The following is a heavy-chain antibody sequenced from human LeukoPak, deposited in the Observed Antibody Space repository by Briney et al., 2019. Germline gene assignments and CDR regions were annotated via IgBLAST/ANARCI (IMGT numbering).Heavy chain of an antibody. J-gene: IGHJ3*02. CDR2: IHDSGST. CDR3: ARECARFWSGYCHDAFDI. Sequence: PSETLSLTCTVSGASISSGDYHWNWIRQPPGKGLEWIGFIHDSGSTYYNPSLKSRVSISRDMSKNQLSLMLSSVTAADTAVYYCARECARFWSGYCHDAFDIWGQGTMVTVSS. D-gene: IGHD3-3*01. V-gene: IGHV4-30-4*01. CDR1: GASISSGDYH.